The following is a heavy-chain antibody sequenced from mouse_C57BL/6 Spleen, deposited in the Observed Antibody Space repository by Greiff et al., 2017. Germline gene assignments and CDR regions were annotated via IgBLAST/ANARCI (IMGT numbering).Heavy chain of an antibody. CDR1: GFTFSSYA. Sequence: EVMLVESGEGLVKPGGSLKLSCAASGFTFSSYAMSWVRQTPEKRLEWVAYISSGGDYIYYADTVKGRFTISRDNARNTLYLQMSSLKSEDTAMYYCTRDTAQATETWFAYWGQGTLVTVSA. D-gene: IGHD3-2*02. CDR3: TRDTAQATETWFAY. CDR2: ISSGGDYI. V-gene: IGHV5-9-1*02. J-gene: IGHJ3*01.